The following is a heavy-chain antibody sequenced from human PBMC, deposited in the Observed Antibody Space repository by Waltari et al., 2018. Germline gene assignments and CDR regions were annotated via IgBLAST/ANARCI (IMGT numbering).Heavy chain of an antibody. CDR3: ARDWQYSGSYYEDWCFDL. J-gene: IGHJ2*01. D-gene: IGHD1-26*01. CDR2: ISSNGGSI. CDR1: GFTFSSYA. Sequence: EVQLVESGGGLVQPGGSLSLSCAASGFTFSSYAMHWVRQAPGKGLEYVSAISSNGGSIYYANSVKGRFTISRNNSKNTLYLQMGSLRAEDMAVYYCARDWQYSGSYYEDWCFDLWGRGTLVTVSS. V-gene: IGHV3-64*01.